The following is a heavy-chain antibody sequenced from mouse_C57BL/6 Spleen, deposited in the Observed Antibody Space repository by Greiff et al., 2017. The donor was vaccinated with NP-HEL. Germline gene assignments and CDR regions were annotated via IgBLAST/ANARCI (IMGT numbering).Heavy chain of an antibody. D-gene: IGHD4-1*01. V-gene: IGHV1-15*01. CDR1: GYTFTDYE. J-gene: IGHJ4*01. Sequence: QVQLQQSGAELVRPGASVTLSCKASGYTFTDYEMHWVKQTPVHGLEWIGAIDPETGGTAYNQKFKGKAILTADKSSSTAYMELRSLTSEDSAVYYCTRSPDWDAMDCWGKGTSVTVAS. CDR3: TRSPDWDAMDC. CDR2: IDPETGGT.